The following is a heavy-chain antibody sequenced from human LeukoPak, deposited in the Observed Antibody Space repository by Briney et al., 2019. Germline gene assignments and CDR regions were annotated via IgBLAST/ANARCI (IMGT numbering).Heavy chain of an antibody. J-gene: IGHJ4*02. Sequence: GGSLRLSCAASGFRFSSYWIHWVRQAPGKGPVWVSRINDDGSSTIYADSVKGRFTISRDNARNTLYLQMNSLRAEDTAVYYCVRDRYYVPDYWGQGTLVTVSS. D-gene: IGHD3-16*01. CDR3: VRDRYYVPDY. CDR1: GFRFSSYW. V-gene: IGHV3-74*01. CDR2: INDDGSST.